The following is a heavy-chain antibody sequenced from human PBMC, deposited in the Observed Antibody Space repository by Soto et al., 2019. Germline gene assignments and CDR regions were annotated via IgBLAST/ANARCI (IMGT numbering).Heavy chain of an antibody. CDR3: ASSGYYYDSSGYSPDDY. D-gene: IGHD3-22*01. V-gene: IGHV3-74*01. CDR2: INSDGSST. J-gene: IGHJ4*02. Sequence: EVQLVESGGGLVQPGGSLRLSCAASGFTFSSYWMHWVRQAPGKGLVWVSRINSDGSSTSYADSVKGRFTISRDNAKNTLYLQMNSQRAEVTAVYYCASSGYYYDSSGYSPDDYWGQGTLVTVSS. CDR1: GFTFSSYW.